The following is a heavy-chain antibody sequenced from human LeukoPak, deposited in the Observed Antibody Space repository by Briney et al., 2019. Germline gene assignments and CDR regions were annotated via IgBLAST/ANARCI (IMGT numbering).Heavy chain of an antibody. Sequence: SETLSLTCAVYGASFSGYYWSWIRQPPGKGLEWIGEINQSGSTNYNPSLKSRVTISVDTSKNQFSLKLSSVTAADTAVYYCARGVRDGYRGNTANDYWGQGTLVTVSS. J-gene: IGHJ4*02. CDR1: GASFSGYY. CDR3: ARGVRDGYRGNTANDY. CDR2: INQSGST. V-gene: IGHV4-34*01. D-gene: IGHD5-24*01.